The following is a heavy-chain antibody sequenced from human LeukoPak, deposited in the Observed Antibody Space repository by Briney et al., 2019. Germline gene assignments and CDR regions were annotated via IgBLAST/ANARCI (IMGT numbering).Heavy chain of an antibody. J-gene: IGHJ5*02. CDR2: IYYSGST. CDR1: GGSISSYY. CDR3: ARGDVWFDP. Sequence: KPSATLSLTCTVSGGSISSYYWSWIRQPPGKGLEWIGYIYYSGSTNYNPSLKSRVTISVDTSKNQFSLKLSSVTAADTAVYYCARGDVWFDPWGQGTLVTVSS. V-gene: IGHV4-59*01.